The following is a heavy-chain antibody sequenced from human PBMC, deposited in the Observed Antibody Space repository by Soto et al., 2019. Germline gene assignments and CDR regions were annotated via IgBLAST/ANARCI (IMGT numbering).Heavy chain of an antibody. D-gene: IGHD6-19*01. CDR3: ARAQGYSSGWYDAFDI. CDR2: IIPILGIA. Sequence: SVKVSCKASGYTFTSSGISWVRQAPGQGLEWMGRIIPILGIANYAQKFQGRVTITADKSTSTAYMELSSLRSEGTAVYYCARAQGYSSGWYDAFDIWGQGTMVTVSS. CDR1: GYTFTSSG. V-gene: IGHV1-69*04. J-gene: IGHJ3*02.